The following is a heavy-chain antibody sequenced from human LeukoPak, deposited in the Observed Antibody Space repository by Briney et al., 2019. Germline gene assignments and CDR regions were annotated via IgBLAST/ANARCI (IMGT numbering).Heavy chain of an antibody. CDR1: GYTFTGYY. J-gene: IGHJ6*03. D-gene: IGHD3-3*01. V-gene: IGHV1-2*02. Sequence: ASVKVSCKASGYTFTGYYMHWVRQAPGQGLEWMGWINPNSGGTNYAQKFQGRVTMTRDTSISTAYMELSRLRSDDTAVYYCARPRDDFWSGCYYYYMDVWGKGTTVTVSS. CDR2: INPNSGGT. CDR3: ARPRDDFWSGCYYYYMDV.